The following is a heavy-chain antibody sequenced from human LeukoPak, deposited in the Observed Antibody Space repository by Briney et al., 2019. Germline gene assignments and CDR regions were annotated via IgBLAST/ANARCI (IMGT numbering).Heavy chain of an antibody. V-gene: IGHV4-59*01. D-gene: IGHD2-2*01. CDR3: ARQYCSSTSCFLDY. J-gene: IGHJ4*02. Sequence: PSETLSLTCAVYGGSFSGYYWSWIRQPPGKGLEWIGYIYYSGSTNYNPSLKSRVTISVDTSKNQFSLKLSSVTAADTAVYYCARQYCSSTSCFLDYWGQGTLVTVSS. CDR1: GGSFSGYY. CDR2: IYYSGST.